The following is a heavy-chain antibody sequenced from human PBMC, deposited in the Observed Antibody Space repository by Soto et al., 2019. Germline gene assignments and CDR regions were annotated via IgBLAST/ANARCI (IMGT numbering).Heavy chain of an antibody. J-gene: IGHJ3*02. CDR1: GFTFSSYS. Sequence: EVQLVESGGGLVKPGGSLRLSCAASGFTFSSYSMNWVRQAPGKGLEWVSAISSSSIYIYYADSVKGRFTISRGNAKKSLLLQIGLLSAEETAVYYCARVMEGYYDSSGYYYDPDAFGIWGQGTMVTVSS. V-gene: IGHV3-21*01. CDR2: ISSSSIYI. D-gene: IGHD3-22*01. CDR3: ARVMEGYYDSSGYYYDPDAFGI.